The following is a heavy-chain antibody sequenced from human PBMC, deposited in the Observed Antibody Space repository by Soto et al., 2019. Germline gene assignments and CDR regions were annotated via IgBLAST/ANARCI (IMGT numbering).Heavy chain of an antibody. CDR1: RFTFSNYA. CDR3: ARAHDSDFWSGFLFYGMDV. D-gene: IGHD3-3*01. Sequence: EVQLLESGGGLVQPGGSLRLSCAASRFTFSNYAMSWVRQAPGKGLEWVSGISSTGGSTYYADSVKGRFTISRDNSKNTLDLQMSSLRAEDTAIYYCARAHDSDFWSGFLFYGMDVWGQGTTVTVSS. CDR2: ISSTGGST. V-gene: IGHV3-23*01. J-gene: IGHJ6*02.